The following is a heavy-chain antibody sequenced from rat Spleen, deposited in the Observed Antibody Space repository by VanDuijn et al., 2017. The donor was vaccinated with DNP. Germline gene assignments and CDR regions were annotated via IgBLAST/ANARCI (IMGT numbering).Heavy chain of an antibody. CDR1: GYSITSNY. J-gene: IGHJ2*01. CDR2: ISYSANT. Sequence: EVQLQESGPGLVKPSQSLSLTCSVTGYSITSNYWGWIRKLPGNKMEWIGHISYSANTNYNPPLKSRISITRDTSKNQFFLQLNSVTAEDTATYYCARSYYDGSYYYGNWGRGVMVTVSS. V-gene: IGHV3-1*01. CDR3: ARSYYDGSYYYGN. D-gene: IGHD1-12*02.